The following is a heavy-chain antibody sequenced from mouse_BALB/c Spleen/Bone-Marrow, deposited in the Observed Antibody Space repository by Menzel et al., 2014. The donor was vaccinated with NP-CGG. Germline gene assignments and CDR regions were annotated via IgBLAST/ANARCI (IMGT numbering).Heavy chain of an antibody. J-gene: IGHJ4*01. CDR1: GFTFTDYY. CDR2: IRNKANGYTT. Sequence: DVHLVESGGGLVQPGGSLRLSCTTSGFTFTDYYMSWVRQPPGKALEWLAFIRNKANGYTTEYSASVKGRSTISRDNSQSILYLQMNTLRAEDSATYYCARFPMDYWGQGTSVTVSS. V-gene: IGHV7-3*02. CDR3: ARFPMDY.